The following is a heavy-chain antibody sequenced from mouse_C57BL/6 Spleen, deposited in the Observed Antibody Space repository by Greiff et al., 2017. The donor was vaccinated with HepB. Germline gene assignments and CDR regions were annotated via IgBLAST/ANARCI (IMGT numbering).Heavy chain of an antibody. CDR1: GYSFTDYN. CDR3: ARATDYYGSALYAMDY. Sequence: EVHLVESGPELVKPGASVKISCKASGYSFTDYNMNWVKQSNGKSLEWIGVINPNYGTTSYNQKFKGKATLTVDQSSSTAYMQLNSLTSEDSAVYYCARATDYYGSALYAMDYWGQGTSVTVSS. J-gene: IGHJ4*01. V-gene: IGHV1-39*01. CDR2: INPNYGTT. D-gene: IGHD1-1*01.